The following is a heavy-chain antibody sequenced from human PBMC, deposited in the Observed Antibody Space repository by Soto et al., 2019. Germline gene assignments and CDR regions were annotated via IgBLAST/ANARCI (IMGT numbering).Heavy chain of an antibody. CDR2: IIPIFGTA. CDR1: GGTFSSYA. D-gene: IGHD2-21*02. Sequence: SVKVSCKASGGTFSSYAISWVRQAPGKVLEWIGRIIPIFGTANYAQKFQGRDTITADESTSTAYLELSSLRYEDTAVYDCARDATAIHYFDGMDVGGQGTTVTVSS. J-gene: IGHJ6*02. CDR3: ARDATAIHYFDGMDV. V-gene: IGHV1-69*13.